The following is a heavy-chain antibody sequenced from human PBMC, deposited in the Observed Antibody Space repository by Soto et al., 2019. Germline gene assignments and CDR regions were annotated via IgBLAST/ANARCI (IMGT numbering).Heavy chain of an antibody. D-gene: IGHD2-15*01. CDR3: AREPEYGGTAYYFDY. J-gene: IGHJ4*02. Sequence: NPSETLSLTCTVSGGSISSGGYYWSWIRQHPGKGLEWIGYIYYSGSTYYNPSLKSRVTISVDTSKNQFSLKLSSVTAADTAVYYCAREPEYGGTAYYFDYWGQGTLVTVSS. CDR2: IYYSGST. V-gene: IGHV4-31*03. CDR1: GGSISSGGYY.